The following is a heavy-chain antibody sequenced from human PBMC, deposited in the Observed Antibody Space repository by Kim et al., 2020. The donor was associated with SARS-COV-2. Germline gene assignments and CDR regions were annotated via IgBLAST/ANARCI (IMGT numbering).Heavy chain of an antibody. V-gene: IGHV4-59*02. CDR3: ARAGGYASPSGF. CDR1: GGSVNAYY. Sequence: SETLSLTCTVAGGSVNAYYWSWIRQPPGKGLEWIGYIYYSGTTNYNPTLHYRVVISINTSKNQISLNLTTVTAGDTAVFYCARAGGYASPSGFWGQGTLVTVSS. D-gene: IGHD3-16*01. J-gene: IGHJ4*02. CDR2: IYYSGTT.